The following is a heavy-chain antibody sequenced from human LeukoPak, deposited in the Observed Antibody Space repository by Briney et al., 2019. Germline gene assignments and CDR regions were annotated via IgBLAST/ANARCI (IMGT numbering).Heavy chain of an antibody. CDR3: AIASYGSGSWYFDY. CDR2: INHSGST. CDR1: GGSFSGYC. V-gene: IGHV4-34*01. J-gene: IGHJ4*02. Sequence: SETLSLTCAVYGGSFSGYCWSWIRQPPGKGLEWIGEINHSGSTNYNPSLKSRVTISVDTSKNQFSLKLSSVTAADTAVYYCAIASYGSGSWYFDYWGQGTLVTVSS. D-gene: IGHD3-10*01.